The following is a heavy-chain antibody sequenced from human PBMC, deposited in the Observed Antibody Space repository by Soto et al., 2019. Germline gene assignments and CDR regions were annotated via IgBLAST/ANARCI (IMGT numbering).Heavy chain of an antibody. D-gene: IGHD2-2*01. CDR1: GLTFSNYG. CDR3: AKDYLGNSKTFDV. CDR2: ISDDGTKK. V-gene: IGHV3-30*18. J-gene: IGHJ3*01. Sequence: LRLSCAVYGLTFSNYGMHWVRQAPGKGLEWVALISDDGTKKYFVDSVKGRFTISRDNSRNMVYLQMNRLTPEDTAVYYCAKDYLGNSKTFDVWGQGTMVTVSS.